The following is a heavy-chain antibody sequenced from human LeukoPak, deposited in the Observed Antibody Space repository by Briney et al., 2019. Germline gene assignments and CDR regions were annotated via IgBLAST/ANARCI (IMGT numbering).Heavy chain of an antibody. CDR3: ARPGIAATCAFDC. CDR2: ICCSGST. V-gene: IGHV4-39*01. J-gene: IGHJ4*02. D-gene: IGHD6-13*01. Sequence: SETLSLTCTVSGGSVSSSGWYWVWNRQPPGKGLVWIVSICCSGSTYYNPTLQSRVCVSVDTSKNQFSLNLTSVTAADMAVYFCARPGIAATCAFDCWGQGTLVTVSS. CDR1: GGSVSSSGWY.